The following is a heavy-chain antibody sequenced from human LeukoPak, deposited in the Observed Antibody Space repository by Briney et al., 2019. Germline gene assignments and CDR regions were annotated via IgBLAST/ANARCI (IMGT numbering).Heavy chain of an antibody. Sequence: PSETLSLTCTASGCSINNYDLSWIRQPPGKGLEWIWYIYYSGSSNYNPSLKSRVTISVDTSKTQFSLKLSSVTAADTAVYYCAREWELVYFDYWGQGSLVTVSS. CDR3: AREWELVYFDY. CDR1: GCSINNYD. CDR2: IYYSGSS. D-gene: IGHD1-26*01. J-gene: IGHJ4*02. V-gene: IGHV4-59*01.